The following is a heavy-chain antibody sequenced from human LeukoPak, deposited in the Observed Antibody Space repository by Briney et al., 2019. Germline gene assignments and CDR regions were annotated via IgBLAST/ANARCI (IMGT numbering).Heavy chain of an antibody. CDR1: GFTFSSYW. CDR3: ARGSPYDFWSGYFSY. Sequence: GGSLRLSCAASGFTFSSYWMSWVRQAPGKGLEWVANIKQDGSEKYYVDSVKGRFTISRDNAKNSLYLQMNSLRAEDTAVYYCARGSPYDFWSGYFSYWGQGTLVTVSS. CDR2: IKQDGSEK. V-gene: IGHV3-7*01. J-gene: IGHJ4*02. D-gene: IGHD3-3*01.